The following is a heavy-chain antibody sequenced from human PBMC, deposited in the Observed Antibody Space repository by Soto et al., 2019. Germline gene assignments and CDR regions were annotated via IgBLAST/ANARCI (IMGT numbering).Heavy chain of an antibody. D-gene: IGHD2-15*01. CDR2: ISGHNGNT. CDR3: ARDTAVAFAY. Sequence: SWVRQAPGQGLEWMGWISGHNGNTKYAQKFQGRVTVTTDTSTTTAYMELRSLRSDDTAVYYCARDTAVAFAYWGQGTLVTVSS. J-gene: IGHJ4*02. V-gene: IGHV1-18*01.